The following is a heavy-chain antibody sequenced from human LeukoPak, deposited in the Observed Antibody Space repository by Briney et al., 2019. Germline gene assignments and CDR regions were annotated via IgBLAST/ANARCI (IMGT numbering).Heavy chain of an antibody. CDR1: GFTFSSYS. V-gene: IGHV3-48*01. J-gene: IGHJ4*02. D-gene: IGHD6-6*01. Sequence: GGSLRLSCAASGFTFSSYSMNWVGQAPGKGLEWVSYIRSSSSTIYYADSVKGRFTISRDNVKNSLYLQMNSLRAEDTAIYYCARDFGSSSPYYFDYWGQGTLVTVSS. CDR3: ARDFGSSSPYYFDY. CDR2: IRSSSSTI.